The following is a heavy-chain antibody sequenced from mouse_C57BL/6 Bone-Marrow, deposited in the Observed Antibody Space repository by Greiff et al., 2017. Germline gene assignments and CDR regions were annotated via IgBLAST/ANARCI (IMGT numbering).Heavy chain of an antibody. CDR2: INPNYGTT. CDR1: GYSFTDYN. V-gene: IGHV1-39*01. Sequence: VQLQQSGPELVKPGASVKISCKASGYSFTDYNMNWVKQSTGKSLEWIGVINPNYGTTSYNQKFKGKATLTVDQSSSTSYIQLNSLTSEDSAVYYDARVYDYDYARDYWGQGTSVTVSS. D-gene: IGHD2-4*01. J-gene: IGHJ4*01. CDR3: ARVYDYDYARDY.